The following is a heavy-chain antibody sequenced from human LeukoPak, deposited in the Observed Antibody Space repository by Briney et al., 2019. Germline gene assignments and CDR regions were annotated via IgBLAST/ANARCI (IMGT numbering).Heavy chain of an antibody. CDR1: GGSISGGFYY. CDR2: IYTSGST. CDR3: ASTDTNGGAFDI. V-gene: IGHV4-61*02. Sequence: SQTLSPTCTVSGGSISGGFYYWSWIRQPAGKGLEWIGRIYTSGSTNYNPSLKSRVTISVDTSKNQFSLNLSSVTAADTAVYYCASTDTNGGAFDIWGQGTVVTVSS. D-gene: IGHD2-8*01. J-gene: IGHJ3*02.